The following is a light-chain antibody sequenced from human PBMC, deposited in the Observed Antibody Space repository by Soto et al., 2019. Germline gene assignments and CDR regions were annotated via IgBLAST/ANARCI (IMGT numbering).Light chain of an antibody. CDR3: QQYKTDPYT. CDR1: QSINSW. Sequence: DIQMTQSPSNLSEPAGDRVTITCRASQSINSWLAWYQQKPGKAPNLLIYEASNLETGVPSRFSCSGSGTEFTLTISSLQPDDFATYFCQQYKTDPYTFGQGTKLEIK. CDR2: EAS. V-gene: IGKV1-5*03. J-gene: IGKJ2*01.